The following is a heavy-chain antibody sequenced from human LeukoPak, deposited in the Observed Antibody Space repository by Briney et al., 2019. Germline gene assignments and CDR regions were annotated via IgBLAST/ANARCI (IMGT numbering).Heavy chain of an antibody. V-gene: IGHV3-48*04. J-gene: IGHJ5*02. Sequence: GGSLRLSFAASGFTFSSYSMNWVRQAPGKGLEWVSYISSSSSTIYYADSVKGRFTISRDNAKNSLYLQMNSLRAEDTAVYYCASIITMVRGTTNWFDPWGQGTLVTVSS. CDR2: ISSSSSTI. D-gene: IGHD3-10*01. CDR3: ASIITMVRGTTNWFDP. CDR1: GFTFSSYS.